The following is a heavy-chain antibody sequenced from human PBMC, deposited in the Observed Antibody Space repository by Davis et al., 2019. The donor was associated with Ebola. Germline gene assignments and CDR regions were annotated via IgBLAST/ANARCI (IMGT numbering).Heavy chain of an antibody. J-gene: IGHJ4*02. V-gene: IGHV3-33*01. Sequence: GESLKISCVASGFTFSSYGMHWVRQAPGKGLEWVAVIWYDGSNKYYADSVKGRFTISRDNSKNTLYLQMNSLRAEDTAVYYCARVDENGDTHYWGQGTLVTVSS. CDR3: ARVDENGDTHY. D-gene: IGHD4-17*01. CDR1: GFTFSSYG. CDR2: IWYDGSNK.